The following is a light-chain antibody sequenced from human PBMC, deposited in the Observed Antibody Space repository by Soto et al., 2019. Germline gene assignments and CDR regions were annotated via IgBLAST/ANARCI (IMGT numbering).Light chain of an antibody. J-gene: IGLJ2*01. CDR1: SSDIGAYNF. V-gene: IGLV2-14*03. CDR3: TSWTTSTNMI. CDR2: DVN. Sequence: QSALTQPASVSGSPGQSITISCTGTSSDIGAYNFVSWYQQHPGKAPKLMLYDVNIRPSWVSNRFSGSKSGNTASLTISGLQAEDEADYYCTSWTTSTNMIFGGGTTVTVL.